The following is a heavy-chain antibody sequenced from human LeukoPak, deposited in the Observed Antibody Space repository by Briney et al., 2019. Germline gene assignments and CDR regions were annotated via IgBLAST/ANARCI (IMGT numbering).Heavy chain of an antibody. J-gene: IGHJ3*02. Sequence: GGSLRLSCTASGFTFSSYAMSWVRQAPGKGLEWVSAVSGRRGSTFYADSVKGRFTISRDNSKNTLYLQMNSLRVEDTAVYYCARDTAFDIWGQGTMVTVSS. CDR2: VSGRRGST. V-gene: IGHV3-23*01. CDR3: ARDTAFDI. CDR1: GFTFSSYA.